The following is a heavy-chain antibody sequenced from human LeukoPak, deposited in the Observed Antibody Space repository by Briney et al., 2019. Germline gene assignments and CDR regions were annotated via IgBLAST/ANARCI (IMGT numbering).Heavy chain of an antibody. D-gene: IGHD2-2*01. CDR3: ARMGYCSSTNCPPLTRMDV. CDR1: GFTFSSYA. CDR2: IKQDGSEK. V-gene: IGHV3-7*01. J-gene: IGHJ6*02. Sequence: GGSLRLSCAASGFTFSSYAMSWVRQAPGKGLEWVANIKQDGSEKYYVDSVKGRFTISRDNAKNSLYLQMNSLRAEDTAVYYCARMGYCSSTNCPPLTRMDVWGQGTTVTVSS.